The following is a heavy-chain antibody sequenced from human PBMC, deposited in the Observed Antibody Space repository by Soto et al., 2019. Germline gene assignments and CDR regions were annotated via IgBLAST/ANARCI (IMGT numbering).Heavy chain of an antibody. Sequence: QVQLVQSGAEVRKPGSSVKVSCKASGVTYNTFAVTWVRQAPGQGLEWMGGIITALGPAFYAQKFQGRVTITADKSTSTAYLELTSLRSEDTAGYYCVMAAKRYVDYLGPGSLVTVSA. J-gene: IGHJ4*02. V-gene: IGHV1-69*06. CDR1: GVTYNTFA. CDR3: VMAAKRYVDY. CDR2: IITALGPA.